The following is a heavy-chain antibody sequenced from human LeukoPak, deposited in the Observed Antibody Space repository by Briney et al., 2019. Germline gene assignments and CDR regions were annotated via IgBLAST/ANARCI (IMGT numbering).Heavy chain of an antibody. V-gene: IGHV3-23*01. CDR3: AKQEYCSGGSCYTWFDP. CDR2: IGNNGGYT. Sequence: GGSLRLSCAASGFTFSSSAMSWVRQAPGKGLEWVSAIGNNGGYTYYADSVQGRFTISRDNSKSTLCLQMNSLRAEDTAVYYCAKQEYCSGGSCYTWFDPWGQGTLVTVSS. CDR1: GFTFSSSA. D-gene: IGHD2-15*01. J-gene: IGHJ5*02.